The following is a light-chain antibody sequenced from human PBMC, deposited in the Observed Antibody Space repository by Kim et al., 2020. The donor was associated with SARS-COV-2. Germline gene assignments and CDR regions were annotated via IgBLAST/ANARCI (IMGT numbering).Light chain of an antibody. CDR2: DGS. Sequence: QAITISCTGTKSEVGRYNYVSWYQHHPGKAPKLMIYDGSKRPSGVSNRFSASKSCNTASLTIAGLQAEDDADYHCNSYTSSSTWVCGGGTQLTVL. V-gene: IGLV2-14*03. J-gene: IGLJ3*02. CDR1: KSEVGRYNY. CDR3: NSYTSSSTWV.